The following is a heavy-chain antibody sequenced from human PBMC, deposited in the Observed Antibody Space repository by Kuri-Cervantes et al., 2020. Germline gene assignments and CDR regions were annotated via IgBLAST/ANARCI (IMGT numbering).Heavy chain of an antibody. CDR1: AYTFTSYY. Sequence: ASVQVSCKASAYTFTSYYFHWVRQAPGRRLEWMGIINLSDATTSYAQNFQGRVTITADESTSTAYMELSSLRSEDTAVYYCARVNTVDQGYQKPTCPFDYWGQGTLVTVSS. CDR3: ARVNTVDQGYQKPTCPFDY. D-gene: IGHD2-21*01. J-gene: IGHJ4*02. V-gene: IGHV1-46*01. CDR2: INLSDATT.